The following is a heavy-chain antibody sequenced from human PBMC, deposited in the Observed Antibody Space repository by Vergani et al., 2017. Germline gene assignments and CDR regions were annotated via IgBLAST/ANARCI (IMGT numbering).Heavy chain of an antibody. Sequence: EVQLVESGGGLVEPGGSLRLSCAASGFTFNKAWMSWVRQAPGKGLEWVGRIQSKTDGGTADYAAPVKGRFTISRDDAKNTLYLQMNSLRAEDTAVYYCAKDRIVGATKGYFQHWGQGTLVTVSS. V-gene: IGHV3-15*01. CDR1: GFTFNKAW. CDR2: IQSKTDGGTA. CDR3: AKDRIVGATKGYFQH. J-gene: IGHJ1*01. D-gene: IGHD1-26*01.